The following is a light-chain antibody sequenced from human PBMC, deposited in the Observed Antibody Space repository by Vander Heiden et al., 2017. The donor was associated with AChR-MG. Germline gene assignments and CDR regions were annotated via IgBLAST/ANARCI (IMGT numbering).Light chain of an antibody. V-gene: IGLV3-19*01. CDR1: SLKPYY. J-gene: IGLJ2*01. CDR2: DKN. CDR3: NSHDNDNTVT. Sequence: SSELTPDPALSVALGPTVTITFQGDSLKPYYVSWYQPKPGQASILVIYDKNNRPSGIPDRFSGSVSGDTASLTITGAQAEDEAGYYCNSHDNDNTVTFGGGTKLTVL.